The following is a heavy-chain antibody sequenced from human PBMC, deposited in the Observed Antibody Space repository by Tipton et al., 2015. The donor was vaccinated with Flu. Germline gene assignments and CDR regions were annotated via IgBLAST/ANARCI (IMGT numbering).Heavy chain of an antibody. V-gene: IGHV4-38-2*01. CDR1: GDSIGSLYY. D-gene: IGHD4-11*01. J-gene: IGHJ5*02. CDR2: IYHSGNT. Sequence: LRLSCSVFGDSIGSLYYWAWIRQPPGRGLEWISNIYHSGNTYQNPSLKSRVTISVDKSKNQFSLKLTPVTAADTAVYYCSRRDYSNYVTEPKNWFHPWDQETLVTVSS. CDR3: SRRDYSNYVTEPKNWFHP.